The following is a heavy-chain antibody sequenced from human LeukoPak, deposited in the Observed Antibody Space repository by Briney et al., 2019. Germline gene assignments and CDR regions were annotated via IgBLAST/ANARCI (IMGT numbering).Heavy chain of an antibody. CDR3: AREERGYSYGSDY. CDR1: GGSISSSSYY. D-gene: IGHD5-18*01. CDR2: IYYSGST. Sequence: PSETLSLTCTVSGGSISSSSYYWGWIRQPPGKGLEWIGSIYYSGSTYYNPSLKSRVTISVDTSKNQFSLKLSSVTAADTAVYYCAREERGYSYGSDYWGQGTLVTVSS. V-gene: IGHV4-39*02. J-gene: IGHJ4*02.